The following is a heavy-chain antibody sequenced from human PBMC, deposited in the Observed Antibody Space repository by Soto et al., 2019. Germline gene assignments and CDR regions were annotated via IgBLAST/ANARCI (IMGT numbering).Heavy chain of an antibody. CDR3: AKEHGSGLYEDFDY. J-gene: IGHJ4*02. D-gene: IGHD6-19*01. V-gene: IGHV1-2*02. Sequence: QVQLVQSGAEAKKPGASVKVSCKASGYTFIAYHIHWLRQAPGQGLEWMGWINPNSGGTNYAQEFQDRVTMTRDTSISTAYMELSRLTSADTAMYYCAKEHGSGLYEDFDYCGQGTLFTVSP. CDR1: GYTFIAYH. CDR2: INPNSGGT.